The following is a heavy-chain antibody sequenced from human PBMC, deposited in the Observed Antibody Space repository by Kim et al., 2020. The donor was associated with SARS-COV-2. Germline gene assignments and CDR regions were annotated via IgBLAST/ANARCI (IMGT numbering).Heavy chain of an antibody. CDR1: GNTFAKYY. CDR2: IDPSGSGR. D-gene: IGHD2-2*01. J-gene: IGHJ4*02. V-gene: IGHV1-46*01. Sequence: ASVKVSCRASGNTFAKYYIHWVRQAPGQGLEWMGVIDPSGSGRSYAQKFRGRITVTRDTSTSIVYMELSSLRSDDSAVYFCTSRHGHEYIDQGFDHWGQGT. CDR3: TSRHGHEYIDQGFDH.